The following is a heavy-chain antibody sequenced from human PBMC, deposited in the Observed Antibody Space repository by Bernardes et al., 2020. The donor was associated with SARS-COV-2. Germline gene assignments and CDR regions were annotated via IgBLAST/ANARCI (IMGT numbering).Heavy chain of an antibody. CDR1: GGSISSYY. J-gene: IGHJ4*02. V-gene: IGHV4-4*07. Sequence: SETLSLTCTVSGGSISSYYWSWIRQPAGKGLEWIGRIYTSGSTNYNPSLKSRVTMSVDTSKNQFSLKLSSVTAADTAVYYCARQQGRCSSTSCYRAFDYWGQGTLVTVSS. D-gene: IGHD2-2*01. CDR3: ARQQGRCSSTSCYRAFDY. CDR2: IYTSGST.